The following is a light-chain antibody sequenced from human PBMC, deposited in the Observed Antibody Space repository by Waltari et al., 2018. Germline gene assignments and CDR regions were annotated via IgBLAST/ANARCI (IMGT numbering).Light chain of an antibody. CDR1: SSDVCGYNY. Sequence: QSALTPPASVSGSPGQSITISCTGTSSDVCGYNYVSWYQQHPGKAPKFMIYDVSKRPSGVSNRFFGSKSGNTASLTISGLQAEDESDYYCSSYTSSSTPLVLGTGTKVTVL. CDR3: SSYTSSSTPLV. V-gene: IGLV2-14*03. J-gene: IGLJ1*01. CDR2: DVS.